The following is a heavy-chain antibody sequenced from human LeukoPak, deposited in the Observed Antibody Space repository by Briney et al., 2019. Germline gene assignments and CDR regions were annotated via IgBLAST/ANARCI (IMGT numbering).Heavy chain of an antibody. CDR3: AKEVIVGATDDAFDI. V-gene: IGHV3-48*04. Sequence: GGSLRLSCAASGFTFSSYSMNWVRQAPGKGLEWVSYISSSSSTIYYADSVKGRFTISRDNAKNSLYLQMNSLRAEDTAVYYCAKEVIVGATDDAFDIWGQGTMVTVSS. D-gene: IGHD1-26*01. CDR2: ISSSSSTI. J-gene: IGHJ3*02. CDR1: GFTFSSYS.